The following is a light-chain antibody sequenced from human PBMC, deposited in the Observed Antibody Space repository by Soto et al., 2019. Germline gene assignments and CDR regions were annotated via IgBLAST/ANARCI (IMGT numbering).Light chain of an antibody. CDR1: GSNIGSNT. CDR3: AAWDGSLNGNWV. CDR2: SNY. V-gene: IGLV1-44*01. Sequence: QSVLTQPPSASGTPVQRVTISCSGSGSNIGSNTVNWYQQLPGTAPKLLIYSNYQRPSGVPARFSGSKSGTSASLAISGLQSEDEADYYCAAWDGSLNGNWVFGGGTKLTVL. J-gene: IGLJ3*02.